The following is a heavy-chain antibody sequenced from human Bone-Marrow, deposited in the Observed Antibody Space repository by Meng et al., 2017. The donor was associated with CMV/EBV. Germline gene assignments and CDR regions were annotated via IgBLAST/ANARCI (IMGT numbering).Heavy chain of an antibody. CDR1: GDTLSNIN. CDR2: MNADSGNT. V-gene: IGHV1-8*02. CDR3: VRQPQDDIAPRRVFDY. J-gene: IGHJ4*02. Sequence: ASVKVSCKASGDTLSNININWVRQAAGQGLEWMGWMNADSGNTGYAQKFQGGVTMTRDTSTSTAYMELSSRRSEDTAVYYRVRQPQDDIAPRRVFDYWGQGTLVTVPS. D-gene: IGHD6-6*01.